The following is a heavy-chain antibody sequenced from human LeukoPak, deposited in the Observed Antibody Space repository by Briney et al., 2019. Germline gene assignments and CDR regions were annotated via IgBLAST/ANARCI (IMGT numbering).Heavy chain of an antibody. Sequence: PGGSLRLSCAASGFIFSNYAMTWVRQAPGRGLEWVSIMSHSGGSTYYADSVKGRFTISRDNSKNTVYLQMNSLRAEDTAVYYCAKHSSGYYYYYYYMDVWGKGTTVTISS. CDR2: MSHSGGST. J-gene: IGHJ6*03. CDR3: AKHSSGYYYYYYYMDV. D-gene: IGHD6-19*01. V-gene: IGHV3-23*01. CDR1: GFIFSNYA.